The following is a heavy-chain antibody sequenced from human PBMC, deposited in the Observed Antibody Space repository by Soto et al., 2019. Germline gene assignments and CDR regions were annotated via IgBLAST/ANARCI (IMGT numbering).Heavy chain of an antibody. V-gene: IGHV1-46*01. Sequence: WASVKVSCKASGYTFTSYYMHWVRQAPGQGLEWMGIINPSGGSTSYAQKFQGRVTMTRDTSTSTVYMELSSLRSEDTAVYYCASPGPYSGYDSVPLDGMDVWGQGTTVTVSS. CDR3: ASPGPYSGYDSVPLDGMDV. CDR1: GYTFTSYY. CDR2: INPSGGST. J-gene: IGHJ6*02. D-gene: IGHD5-12*01.